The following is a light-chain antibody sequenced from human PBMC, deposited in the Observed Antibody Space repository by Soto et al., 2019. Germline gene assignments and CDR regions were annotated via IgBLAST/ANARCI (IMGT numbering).Light chain of an antibody. V-gene: IGLV1-51*02. CDR1: SSNIGSKY. Sequence: QSALTQPPSVSAAPRQKVTISCSGSSSNIGSKYVSWYQQFPGTAPKLLIYENNKRPSGIPDRFSGSKSGTSATLGITGLQTGDEADYYCGTWDSSLSAWVFGGGTKLTVL. CDR2: ENN. J-gene: IGLJ3*02. CDR3: GTWDSSLSAWV.